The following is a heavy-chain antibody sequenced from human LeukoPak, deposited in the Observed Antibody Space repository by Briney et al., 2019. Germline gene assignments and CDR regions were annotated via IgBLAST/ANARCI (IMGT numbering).Heavy chain of an antibody. J-gene: IGHJ4*02. CDR2: IKQDGSAK. Sequence: PGGSLGLSCAASGFTFSTYWMTWVRQAPGKGLEWVANIKQDGSAKYYVDSVKGRFTISRDNAKNSLYLHMNSLRAEDTAVYYCVRQYNSSWLQFFDYWGQGTLVTVSS. D-gene: IGHD6-13*01. CDR1: GFTFSTYW. V-gene: IGHV3-7*04. CDR3: VRQYNSSWLQFFDY.